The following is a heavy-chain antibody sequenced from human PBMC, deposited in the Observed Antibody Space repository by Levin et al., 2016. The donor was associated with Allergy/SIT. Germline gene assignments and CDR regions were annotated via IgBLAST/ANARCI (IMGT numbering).Heavy chain of an antibody. V-gene: IGHV3-23*01. CDR1: GFTFSSFA. Sequence: GGSLRLSCTASGFTFSSFAMNWVRQAPGKGLEWVSSIGGSGDKTFYADSVKGRLTISRDNSKNTLYLQMNSLRGEDSAVYYCAQNFFANWNDAFYFSYGMDVWGQGTTVTVSS. CDR2: IGGSGDKT. D-gene: IGHD1-20*01. J-gene: IGHJ6*02. CDR3: AQNFFANWNDAFYFSYGMDV.